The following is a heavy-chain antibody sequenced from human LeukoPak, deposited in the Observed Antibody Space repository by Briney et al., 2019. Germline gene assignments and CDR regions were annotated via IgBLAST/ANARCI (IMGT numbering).Heavy chain of an antibody. CDR1: GYSFTNYK. Sequence: ASVKVSCKASGYSFTNYKIHWLRQAPGQGLQWMGIIDSSGPSVTYAQIFQGRLIVTRDTSTSTVYMQLSSLRSEDTAMYYCARATSPIAYDWNSWGQGTLVTVSS. D-gene: IGHD5-12*01. V-gene: IGHV1-46*01. J-gene: IGHJ4*02. CDR2: IDSSGPSV. CDR3: ARATSPIAYDWNS.